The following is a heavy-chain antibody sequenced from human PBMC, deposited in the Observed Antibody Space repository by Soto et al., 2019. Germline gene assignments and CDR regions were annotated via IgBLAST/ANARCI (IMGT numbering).Heavy chain of an antibody. CDR1: GFTFSSYA. V-gene: IGHV3-30-3*01. CDR2: ISYDGSNK. CDR3: AREGSYCSGGSCYISRGMDV. Sequence: QVQLVESGGGVVQPGRSLRLSCAASGFTFSSYAMHWVRQAPGKGLEWVAVISYDGSNKYYADSVKGRFTISRDNSKNTLYLQMNSLRAEDTAVYYCAREGSYCSGGSCYISRGMDVWGQGTTVTVSS. J-gene: IGHJ6*02. D-gene: IGHD2-15*01.